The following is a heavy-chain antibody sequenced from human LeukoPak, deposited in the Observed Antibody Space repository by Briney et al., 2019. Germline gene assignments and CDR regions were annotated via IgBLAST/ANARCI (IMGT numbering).Heavy chain of an antibody. CDR3: ARAHFIYSTTWFWFDP. CDR2: IQHTGTT. J-gene: IGHJ5*02. D-gene: IGHD6-13*01. CDR1: GDSVTSSSYY. Sequence: SETLSLTCTVSGDSVTSSSYYWGWLRQPPGKGLEWIGSIQHTGTTFYNPSLKSRVTISVDTSKNQFSLTLNSVTAADTAVYYCARAHFIYSTTWFWFDPWGQGTLVTVSS. V-gene: IGHV4-39*02.